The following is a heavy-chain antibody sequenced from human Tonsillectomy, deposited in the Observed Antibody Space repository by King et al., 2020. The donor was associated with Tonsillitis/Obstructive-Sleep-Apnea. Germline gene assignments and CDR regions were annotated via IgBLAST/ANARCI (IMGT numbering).Heavy chain of an antibody. J-gene: IGHJ3*02. D-gene: IGHD3-3*01. V-gene: IGHV4-34*01. Sequence: VQLPQWGAGLLKPSETLSLNCAVYGGSFSGYYWSWIRQPPGKGLEWIGEIDHSGSTNYNPSLKSRVTMSADTSKTQFSLKLSSVTAADTAVYYCAREITTDAFDIWGQGKMVTVSS. CDR2: IDHSGST. CDR1: GGSFSGYY. CDR3: AREITTDAFDI.